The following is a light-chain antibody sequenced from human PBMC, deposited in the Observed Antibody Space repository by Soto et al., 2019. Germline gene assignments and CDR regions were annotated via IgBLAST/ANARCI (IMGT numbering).Light chain of an antibody. V-gene: IGLV2-14*01. CDR3: SSYTSSSNV. J-gene: IGLJ1*01. CDR1: SCDVGGYNY. Sequence: QSSLTQPASLSGSPGQSITISCTGTSCDVGGYNYVSWYQQHPGKAPKLMIYDVSNRPSGVSNRFSGSKSGNTASLTISGLQAEDEADYYCSSYTSSSNVFGTGTKVTV. CDR2: DVS.